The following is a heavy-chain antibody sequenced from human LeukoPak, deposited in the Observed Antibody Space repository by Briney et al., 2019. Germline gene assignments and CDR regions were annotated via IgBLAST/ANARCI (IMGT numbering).Heavy chain of an antibody. D-gene: IGHD3-22*01. J-gene: IGHJ4*02. CDR1: GFTFSSYS. Sequence: GGSLRLSCAASGFTFSSYSMNWVRQAPGKGLEWVSSISSSSSSYIYYADSVKGRFTISRDNAKNSLYLQMNSLRAEDTAIYYCARRGYYDSSGYDYWGQGTLVTVSS. CDR3: ARRGYYDSSGYDY. V-gene: IGHV3-21*01. CDR2: ISSSSSSYI.